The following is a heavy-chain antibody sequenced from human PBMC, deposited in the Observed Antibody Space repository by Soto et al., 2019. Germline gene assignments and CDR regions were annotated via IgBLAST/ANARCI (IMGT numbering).Heavy chain of an antibody. CDR3: ARLHSSGSLDY. V-gene: IGHV4-39*01. CDR2: IYYSGST. CDR1: GGSISSSSYY. J-gene: IGHJ4*02. Sequence: SEALSLTCTVSGGSISSSSYYWGWIRQPPGKGLEWSGSIYYSGSTYYNPSLKSRVTISVDTSKNQFSLKLSSVTAADTAVYYCARLHSSGSLDYWGQGTLVTVSS. D-gene: IGHD6-19*01.